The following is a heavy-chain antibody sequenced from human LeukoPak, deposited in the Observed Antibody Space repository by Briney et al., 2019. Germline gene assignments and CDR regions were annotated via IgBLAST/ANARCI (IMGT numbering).Heavy chain of an antibody. CDR2: IYDSGST. D-gene: IGHD2-15*01. J-gene: IGHJ4*02. CDR1: GGSISSYY. Sequence: PSETLSLTCTVCGGSISSYYWSWIRQTPGKGLEWIGHIYDSGSTNYNPSLKSRVTISVDTSKNQFSLKLGSVTAADTAVYYCARQGPVVLYYFDYWGQGALVTVSS. CDR3: ARQGPVVLYYFDY. V-gene: IGHV4-59*08.